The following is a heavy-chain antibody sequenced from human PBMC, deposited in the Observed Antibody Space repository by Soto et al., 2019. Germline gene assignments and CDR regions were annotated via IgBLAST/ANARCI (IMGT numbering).Heavy chain of an antibody. J-gene: IGHJ5*02. Sequence: SETLSLTCAVSGYSISSGYYWVWIPQTPGKGLEWIGSIHHSEKSYHNPSLRSRVTMSLDTSKNQFSLSLPSVTVADTGVYYCARGGGGSQFLWFGPWGQGILVTVSS. CDR3: ARGGGGSQFLWFGP. V-gene: IGHV4-38-2*01. CDR2: IHHSEKS. D-gene: IGHD2-15*01. CDR1: GYSISSGYY.